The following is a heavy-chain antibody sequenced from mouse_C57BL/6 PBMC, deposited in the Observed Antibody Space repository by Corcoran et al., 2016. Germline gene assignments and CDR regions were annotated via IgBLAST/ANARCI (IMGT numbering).Heavy chain of an antibody. CDR2: ISYDGSN. J-gene: IGHJ4*01. CDR3: AREFLGSWEYAMDY. Sequence: DVQLQESGPGLVKPSQSLSLTCSVTGYSITSGYYWNWIRQFPGNKLEWMGYISYDGSNNYNPSLKNRISITRDTSKNQFFLKLNSVTTEDTATYYCAREFLGSWEYAMDYWGQGTSVTVSS. D-gene: IGHD1-1*02. CDR1: GYSITSGYY. V-gene: IGHV3-6*01.